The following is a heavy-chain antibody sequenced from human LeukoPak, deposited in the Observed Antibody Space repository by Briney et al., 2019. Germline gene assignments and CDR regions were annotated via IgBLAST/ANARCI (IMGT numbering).Heavy chain of an antibody. CDR1: EKSLIYHW. V-gene: IGHV5-10-1*01. CDR3: TWGTSSTKIDY. CDR2: ITLSDSSA. Sequence: GESLKISCQGFEKSLIYHWISWVRQMPEKGLEWMGKITLSDSSATYSPSFQGRVTILIDKSINTAYLEWSNLKASDTAMYYCTWGTSSTKIDYWGQGTVVTVSS. D-gene: IGHD3-16*01. J-gene: IGHJ4*02.